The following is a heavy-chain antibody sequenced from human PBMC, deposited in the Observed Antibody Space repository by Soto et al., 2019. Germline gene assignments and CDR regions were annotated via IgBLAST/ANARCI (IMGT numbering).Heavy chain of an antibody. V-gene: IGHV4-30-2*01. CDR3: ARAHYGDYGYGMDV. D-gene: IGHD4-17*01. CDR2: IYHSGSA. Sequence: QLQLQESGSGLVKPSQTLSLTCAVSGGSISSGGYSWTWIRQPPGKVLEWIGYIYHSGSAYYNPPLQSRVTISVDRSKNQFSLKLSSVTAADTAVYYCARAHYGDYGYGMDVWGQGTTVTVSS. CDR1: GGSISSGGYS. J-gene: IGHJ6*02.